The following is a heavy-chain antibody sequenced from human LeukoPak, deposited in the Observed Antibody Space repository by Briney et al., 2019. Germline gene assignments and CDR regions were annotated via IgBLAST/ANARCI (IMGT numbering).Heavy chain of an antibody. CDR3: ARETPNLDY. V-gene: IGHV3-48*03. Sequence: PGRSLRLSCVGSGYTFSSYEMHWVRQAPGKGLEWVSHISSSGNTIYYADSVKGRFTISRDNAKNSLYLQMNSLRAEDTAVYYCARETPNLDYWGQGTLVTVSS. CDR2: ISSSGNTI. J-gene: IGHJ4*02. D-gene: IGHD1-14*01. CDR1: GYTFSSYE.